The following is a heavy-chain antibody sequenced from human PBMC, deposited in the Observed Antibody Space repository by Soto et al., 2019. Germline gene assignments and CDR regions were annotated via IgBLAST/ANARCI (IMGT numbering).Heavy chain of an antibody. Sequence: QVQLVESGGGVVQPGRSLRLSCAASEFTISKYGMHWVRQAPGKGLEWVAVIWHDGSYKYNADSVKGRFIVSRDNSKNTLYLQMNSLKAEDTAVYYCARGNWNNGYFDYWGQGTLVTVSS. J-gene: IGHJ4*02. CDR2: IWHDGSYK. D-gene: IGHD1-1*01. CDR1: EFTISKYG. CDR3: ARGNWNNGYFDY. V-gene: IGHV3-33*01.